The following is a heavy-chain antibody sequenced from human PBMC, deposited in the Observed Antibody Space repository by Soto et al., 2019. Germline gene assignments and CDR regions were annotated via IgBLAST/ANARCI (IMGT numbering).Heavy chain of an antibody. V-gene: IGHV1-69*04. CDR3: AREGELRFLEWLLPPYYMDV. CDR1: GGTFSSYT. Sequence: SVKVSCKASGGTFSSYTISWVRQAHGQGLEWMGRIIPILGIANYAQKFQGRVTITADKSTSTAYMELSSLRSDDTAVYYCAREGELRFLEWLLPPYYMDVWGKGTTVTVSS. J-gene: IGHJ6*03. CDR2: IIPILGIA. D-gene: IGHD3-3*01.